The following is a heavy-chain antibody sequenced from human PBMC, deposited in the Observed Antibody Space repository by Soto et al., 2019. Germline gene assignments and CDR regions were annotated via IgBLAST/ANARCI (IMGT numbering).Heavy chain of an antibody. CDR1: GGTFSSYA. CDR2: IIPIFGTA. CDR3: ARGKEVVPAAQDWFDP. J-gene: IGHJ5*02. Sequence: QVQLVQSGAEVKKPGSSVKVSCKASGGTFSSYAISWVRQAPGQGLEWMGGIIPIFGTANYAQKFQGRVTITADESTSPADMELSSLRSEDRAVYYCARGKEVVPAAQDWFDPWGQGTLVTVSS. D-gene: IGHD2-2*01. V-gene: IGHV1-69*12.